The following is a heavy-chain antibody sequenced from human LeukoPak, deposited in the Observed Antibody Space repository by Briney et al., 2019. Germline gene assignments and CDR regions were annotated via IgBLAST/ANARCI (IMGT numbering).Heavy chain of an antibody. CDR1: GGSISSYY. J-gene: IGHJ4*02. Sequence: KPSETLSLTCTVSGGSISSYYWSWIRQPPGKGLEWIGYIYYSGSTNYNPSLKSRVTISVDTSKNQFSLKLSSVTAADTAVYYCARGNDYYYDSSGYYLPFDYWGQGTLVTVSS. V-gene: IGHV4-59*12. D-gene: IGHD3-22*01. CDR3: ARGNDYYYDSSGYYLPFDY. CDR2: IYYSGST.